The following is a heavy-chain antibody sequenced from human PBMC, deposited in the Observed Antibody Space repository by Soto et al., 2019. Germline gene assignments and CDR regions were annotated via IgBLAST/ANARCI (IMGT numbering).Heavy chain of an antibody. J-gene: IGHJ4*02. V-gene: IGHV4-30-2*01. Sequence: SETLSLTCAVSGGSISSGGYSCNWIRQPPGKGLEWIGYIYHSGSTYYNPSLKSRVTISVDRSKNQFSLKLSSVTAADTAVYYCARGVTTVTTFDYWGQGTLVTDSS. CDR3: ARGVTTVTTFDY. D-gene: IGHD4-17*01. CDR1: GGSISSGGYS. CDR2: IYHSGST.